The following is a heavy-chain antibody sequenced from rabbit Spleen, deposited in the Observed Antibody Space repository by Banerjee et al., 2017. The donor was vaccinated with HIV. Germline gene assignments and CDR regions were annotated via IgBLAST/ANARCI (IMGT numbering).Heavy chain of an antibody. J-gene: IGHJ4*01. V-gene: IGHV1S47*01. CDR3: ARENDYSNFNL. CDR1: GFDLSNYD. Sequence: QEQLVESGGGLVKPGASLTLTCTASGFDLSNYDMCWVRQAPGKGLEWIGYIDPIFGSTYYASWVNGRFTISSHNAQNTLYLQLNSLTAADTATYFCARENDYSNFNLWGPGTLVTVS. CDR2: IDPIFGST. D-gene: IGHD2-1*01.